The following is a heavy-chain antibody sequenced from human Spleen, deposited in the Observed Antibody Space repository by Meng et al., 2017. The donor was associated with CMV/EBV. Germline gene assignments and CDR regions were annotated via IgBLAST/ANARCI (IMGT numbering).Heavy chain of an antibody. V-gene: IGHV3-11*01. CDR3: ARDLRWVRGVSDY. J-gene: IGHJ4*02. D-gene: IGHD3-10*01. CDR2: IGSGGDAI. CDR1: GFSFSDYY. Sequence: GESLKISCAASGFSFSDYYMSWIRQAPDKGLEWVSYIGSGGDAIYYADSVKGRFTVSRDNAKKSLFLQMNSLRSEDTAVYYCARDLRWVRGVSDYWGQGTVVTVSS.